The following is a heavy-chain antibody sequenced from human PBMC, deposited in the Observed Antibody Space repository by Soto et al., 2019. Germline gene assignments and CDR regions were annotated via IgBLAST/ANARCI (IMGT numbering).Heavy chain of an antibody. D-gene: IGHD3-3*01. V-gene: IGHV3-30-3*01. CDR2: ISYDGSNK. CDR3: ARPPWSGFLEWQTMDV. J-gene: IGHJ6*02. CDR1: GFTFSSYA. Sequence: GGSLRLSCAASGFTFSSYAMHWVRQAPGKGLEWVAVISYDGSNKYYADSVKGRFTISRDNSKNTLYLQMNSLRAEDTAVYYCARPPWSGFLEWQTMDVWGQGTTVTVSS.